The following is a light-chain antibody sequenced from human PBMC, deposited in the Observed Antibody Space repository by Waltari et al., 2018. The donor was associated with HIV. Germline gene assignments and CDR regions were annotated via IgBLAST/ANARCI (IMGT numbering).Light chain of an antibody. CDR3: SAWDSSLSAWV. J-gene: IGLJ3*02. CDR1: SNNVGNQG. Sequence: QAGLSQPPSLSNVLRQTATPPCPGHSNNVGNQGAAWLQQRQGHAPKLLSYRNNNRPSGISERLSASRSGNIASLTITGLQPEDEADYYCSAWDSSLSAWVFGGGTKLTVL. CDR2: RNN. V-gene: IGLV10-54*01.